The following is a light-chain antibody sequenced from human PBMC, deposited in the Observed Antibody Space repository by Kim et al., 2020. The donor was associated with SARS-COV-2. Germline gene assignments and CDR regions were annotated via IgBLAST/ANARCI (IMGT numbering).Light chain of an antibody. CDR2: GAS. V-gene: IGKV3-20*01. Sequence: EIVLTQSPGTPSLSPGERATLSCRSSQSVSSSYLAWYQQKPGQAPRLLIYGASSMATGIPDRFSGSGSGTDFTLTISRLEPGDFAVYYCQQYGSSPLYTFGEGTKLE. CDR1: QSVSSSY. J-gene: IGKJ2*01. CDR3: QQYGSSPLYT.